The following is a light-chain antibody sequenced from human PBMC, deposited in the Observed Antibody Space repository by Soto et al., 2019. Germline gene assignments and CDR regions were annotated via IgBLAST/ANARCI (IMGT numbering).Light chain of an antibody. CDR2: GAS. V-gene: IGKV1-39*01. Sequence: DIQMTQSPSSLSASVGDRVTITCRASQSISSYLIWYQHKPGEAPKLLIYGASSLYSGVTSRFSGSGSGIEFTLTSNRLQPEDFATYSCHQSYSNPLTFGGGTKVEIK. J-gene: IGKJ4*01. CDR3: HQSYSNPLT. CDR1: QSISSY.